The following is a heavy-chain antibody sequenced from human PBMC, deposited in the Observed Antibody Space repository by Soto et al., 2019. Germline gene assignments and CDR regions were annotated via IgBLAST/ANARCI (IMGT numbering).Heavy chain of an antibody. V-gene: IGHV3-72*01. CDR1: GFTFSDHY. CDR2: TRNKANSYTT. Sequence: EVQLVESGGGLVQPGGSLRLSCAASGFTFSDHYMDWVRQAPGKGLEWVGRTRNKANSYTTEYAASVKGRFTISRDDSKNSLYLQMNSLKTEDTAVYYCARDRGGPFDYWGQGTLVTVSS. D-gene: IGHD2-15*01. CDR3: ARDRGGPFDY. J-gene: IGHJ4*02.